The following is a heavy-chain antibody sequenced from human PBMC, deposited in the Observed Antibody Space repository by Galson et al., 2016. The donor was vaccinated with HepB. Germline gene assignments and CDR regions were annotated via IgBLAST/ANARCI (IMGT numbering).Heavy chain of an antibody. D-gene: IGHD7-27*01. CDR2: IYYTGTT. CDR3: ARAFLGGPYFDS. CDR1: GGSVSSDSYY. Sequence: SETLSLTCTVSGGSVSSDSYYWSWIRQPPGKGLEWIGYIYYTGTTNYNPSLKSRVTISVDTSKNQFSLSLSSVTSADTAVFYCARAFLGGPYFDSWGQGTLVTVSS. V-gene: IGHV4-61*01. J-gene: IGHJ4*02.